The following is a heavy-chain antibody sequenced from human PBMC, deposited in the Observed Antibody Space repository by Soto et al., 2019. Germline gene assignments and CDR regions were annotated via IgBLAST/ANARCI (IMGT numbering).Heavy chain of an antibody. V-gene: IGHV1-69*01. J-gene: IGHJ4*02. D-gene: IGHD6-19*01. Sequence: QVQLVQSGAEVKKPGSSVKVSCKASGGTFSSYAISWVRQAPGQGLEWMGGIIPIFGTANYAQKFQGRVTITADESTSTAYMELSSLRSEDTAVYYCARVAGISWYSSGWNLDYWGQGTLVTVSS. CDR2: IIPIFGTA. CDR3: ARVAGISWYSSGWNLDY. CDR1: GGTFSSYA.